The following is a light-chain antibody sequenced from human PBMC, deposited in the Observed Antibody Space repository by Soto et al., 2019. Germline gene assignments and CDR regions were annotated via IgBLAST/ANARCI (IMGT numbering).Light chain of an antibody. CDR2: GAS. Sequence: EIVMTQSPATLSVSPGERATLSCRASQSVSSNLAWYQQKPGQAPRLLIYGASTRATVIPARFSGSGSGTDFTLTISSLQSEDFAVYYCQQYNNWPPYTFGQGTKLEIK. J-gene: IGKJ2*01. CDR1: QSVSSN. CDR3: QQYNNWPPYT. V-gene: IGKV3-15*01.